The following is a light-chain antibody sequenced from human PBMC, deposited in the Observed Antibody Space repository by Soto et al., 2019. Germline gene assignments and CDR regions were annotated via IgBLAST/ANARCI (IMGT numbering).Light chain of an antibody. V-gene: IGKV3-11*01. CDR3: QQRSNWPVT. J-gene: IGKJ1*01. Sequence: EIVLTQSPGTLSLSPGERATLSCRASQSVSSYLAWYQQKPGQAPRLLIYDASTRATGISARVIGSGSGTDFTLTISSLEPEDVAVYYCQQRSNWPVTLGQGTKVEVK. CDR1: QSVSSY. CDR2: DAS.